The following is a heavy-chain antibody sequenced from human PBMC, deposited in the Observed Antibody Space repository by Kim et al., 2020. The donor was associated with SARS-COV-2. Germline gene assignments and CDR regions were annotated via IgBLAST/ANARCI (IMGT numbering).Heavy chain of an antibody. Sequence: VSVKSQITINPDTSKNQFSLQLNSVTPEDTAVYYCARDRRIAVAGTSLDYWGQGTLVTVSS. CDR3: ARDRRIAVAGTSLDY. V-gene: IGHV6-1*01. D-gene: IGHD6-19*01. J-gene: IGHJ4*02.